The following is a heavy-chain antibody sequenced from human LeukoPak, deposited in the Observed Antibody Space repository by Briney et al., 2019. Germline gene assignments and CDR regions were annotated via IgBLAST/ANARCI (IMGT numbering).Heavy chain of an antibody. D-gene: IGHD6-13*01. V-gene: IGHV3-30-3*01. J-gene: IGHJ1*01. CDR2: ISYDGSNK. CDR1: GFTFSSYA. Sequence: AGGSLRLSCAASGFTFSSYAMHWVRQAPGKGLEWVAVISYDGSNKYYADSVKGRFTISRDNSKNTLYLQMNSLRAEDTALYYCAKGDLYSSSWEYFHHWGQGTLVTASS. CDR3: AKGDLYSSSWEYFHH.